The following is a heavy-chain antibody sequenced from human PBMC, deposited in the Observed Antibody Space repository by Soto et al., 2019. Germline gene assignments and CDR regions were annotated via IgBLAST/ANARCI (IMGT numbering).Heavy chain of an antibody. D-gene: IGHD3-16*01. V-gene: IGHV4-31*11. CDR1: GGSISSGGYY. CDR2: IHHSGST. J-gene: IGHJ4*02. CDR3: AGGPGMDSPAYEFDY. Sequence: QVQLQESGPGLVKPSQTLSLTCAVSGGSISSGGYYWSWIRQYAGKGLEWIAYIHHSGSTSYNPSLKSRVAMSVDTSKNQFALKLTSVTAADTALYYCAGGPGMDSPAYEFDYWGQGTLVSVSP.